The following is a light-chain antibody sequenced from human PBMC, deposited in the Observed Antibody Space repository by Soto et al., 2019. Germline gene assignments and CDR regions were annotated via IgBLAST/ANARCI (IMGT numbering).Light chain of an antibody. J-gene: IGKJ2*01. V-gene: IGKV3-11*01. CDR1: QSVSRY. CDR2: DAS. Sequence: EIVLSQSPATLSLSPGERATLSCRASQSVSRYLAWYQQKPGQAPRLLIYDASSRAIGIPARFSGSGSGTDFTLTISSLEPEDFAVYYCQQRSNWPPEYTFCEGTKLEIK. CDR3: QQRSNWPPEYT.